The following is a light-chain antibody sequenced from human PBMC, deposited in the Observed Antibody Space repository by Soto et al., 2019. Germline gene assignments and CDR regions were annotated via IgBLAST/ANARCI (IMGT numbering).Light chain of an antibody. CDR2: DVS. CDR1: SSDVGGYNY. J-gene: IGLJ2*01. Sequence: QSALTQPASVSGSPGQSITISCTGTSSDVGGYNYVSWYQQHPGKAPKLMMYDVSNRPSGVSNRFSGSKSGNTASLTISGLQAEDEADYYCSSYTSSSTLGVVFGGGTKVTVL. V-gene: IGLV2-14*01. CDR3: SSYTSSSTLGVV.